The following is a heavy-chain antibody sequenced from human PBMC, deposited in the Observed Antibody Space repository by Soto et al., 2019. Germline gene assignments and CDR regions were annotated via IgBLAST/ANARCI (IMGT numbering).Heavy chain of an antibody. J-gene: IGHJ4*02. CDR2: ISNDATKK. CDR1: GFSFSNYG. V-gene: IGHV3-30*18. Sequence: GGSLRLSCAASGFSFSNYGIHWVRQAPGKGLEWVAFISNDATKKYYADSLKGRFTISRDNSKNTLYLQMNSLRADDTAVYYCAKDRGLNDYSNDHFNHWGQGILVTVSS. CDR3: AKDRGLNDYSNDHFNH. D-gene: IGHD4-4*01.